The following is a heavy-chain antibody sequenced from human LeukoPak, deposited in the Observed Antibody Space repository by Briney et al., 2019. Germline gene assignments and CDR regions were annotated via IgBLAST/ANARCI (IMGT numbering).Heavy chain of an antibody. CDR3: AKAPIQYCSGASCYPFDY. Sequence: GASLRLSCAASGFTFSNYAMGWVRQTPGKGLECISLITSDGSATYYVDSVKGRFTISRDNSDNTMYLQMSSLRADDTAVYYCAKAPIQYCSGASCYPFDYWGRGTLVTVSS. J-gene: IGHJ4*02. V-gene: IGHV3-23*01. D-gene: IGHD2-15*01. CDR1: GFTFSNYA. CDR2: ITSDGSAT.